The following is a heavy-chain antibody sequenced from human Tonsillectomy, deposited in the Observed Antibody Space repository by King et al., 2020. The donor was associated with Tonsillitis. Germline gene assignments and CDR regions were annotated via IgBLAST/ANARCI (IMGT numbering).Heavy chain of an antibody. CDR3: ARGQAFFDI. J-gene: IGHJ3*02. CDR1: GYTFTTYD. Sequence: QLVQSGAEVNKPGASVKVSCKASGYTFTTYDFNWVRQAPGQGLEWMGWMNPNGGNTAYAQKFQGRITMTRNTSISTAYMELSSLRVEDTAVYYCARGQAFFDIWGQGTMVTVSS. V-gene: IGHV1-8*01. CDR2: MNPNGGNT.